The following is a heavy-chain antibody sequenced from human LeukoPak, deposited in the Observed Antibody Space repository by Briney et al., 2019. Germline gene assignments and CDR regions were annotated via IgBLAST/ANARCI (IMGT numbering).Heavy chain of an antibody. CDR1: GFTFSSYA. J-gene: IGHJ4*02. CDR2: ISGSGGST. D-gene: IGHD6-13*01. CDR3: ARGIAAAGTGDY. Sequence: PGGSLRLSCAASGFTFSSYAMSWVRQAPGKGLEWVSAISGSGGSTYYADSVKGRFTISRDNAKNSLYLQMNSLRAEDTAVYYCARGIAAAGTGDYWGQGTLVTVSS. V-gene: IGHV3-23*01.